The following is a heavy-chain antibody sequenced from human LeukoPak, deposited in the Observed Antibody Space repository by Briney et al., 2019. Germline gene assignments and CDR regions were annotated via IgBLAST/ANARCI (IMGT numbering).Heavy chain of an antibody. V-gene: IGHV1-18*01. Sequence: ASLKVSCKASGSTFTSHGISWVRQAPGQGLEWMGWISAYNGNTNYAQKLQCRVTMTTDTTTTTAYMELRSLRSDDTAVYYCARKDGYNYDYWGQGTLVIVSS. CDR2: ISAYNGNT. CDR1: GSTFTSHG. J-gene: IGHJ4*02. D-gene: IGHD5-24*01. CDR3: ARKDGYNYDY.